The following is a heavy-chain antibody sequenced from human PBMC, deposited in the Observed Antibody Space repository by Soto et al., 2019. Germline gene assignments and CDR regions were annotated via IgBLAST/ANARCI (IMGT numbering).Heavy chain of an antibody. V-gene: IGHV4-4*07. CDR1: GASISGFY. J-gene: IGHJ5*02. CDR3: VRDGTKTLRDWFDP. Sequence: SESLSLTCVVSGASISGFYWSWIRKSAGKGLEWIGRIYATGTTDYNPSLKSRVMMSVDTSKKQFSLKLRSVTAADTAVYYCVRDGTKTLRDWFDPWGQGISVTVSS. D-gene: IGHD1-1*01. CDR2: IYATGTT.